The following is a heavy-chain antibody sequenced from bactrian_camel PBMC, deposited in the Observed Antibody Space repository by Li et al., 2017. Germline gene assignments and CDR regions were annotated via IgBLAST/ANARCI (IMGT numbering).Heavy chain of an antibody. J-gene: IGHJ4*01. CDR1: GGYSYCTYD. CDR2: ADDYGRT. CDR3: EKASFSDFNPATGQRYADR. D-gene: IGHD1*01. V-gene: IGHV3S53*01. Sequence: QLVESGGGSVQAGGSLRLSCAVSGGYSYCTYDMSWYRQAPGKEREFVSGADDYGRTNYSNSVKGRFTFSQENAKKMAYLQMNSLKSEDTATYYCEKASFSDFNPATGQRYADRRGQGTQVTVS.